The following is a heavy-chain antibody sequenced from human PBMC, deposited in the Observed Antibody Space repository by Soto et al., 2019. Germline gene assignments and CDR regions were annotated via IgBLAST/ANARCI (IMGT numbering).Heavy chain of an antibody. D-gene: IGHD6-19*01. V-gene: IGHV1-69*13. J-gene: IGHJ4*02. CDR1: GGTFSSYA. CDR2: IIPIFGTA. Sequence: SVKVSCKASGGTFSSYAISWVRQAPGQGLEWMGGIIPIFGTANYAQKFQGRVTITADESTSTAYMELSSLRSEDTAVYYCARSGIAVAGDFDYWGQGTLVTVPS. CDR3: ARSGIAVAGDFDY.